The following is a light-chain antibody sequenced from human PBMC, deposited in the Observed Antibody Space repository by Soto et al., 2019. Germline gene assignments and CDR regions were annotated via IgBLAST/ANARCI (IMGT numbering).Light chain of an antibody. CDR1: QSVFSNSNNKKY. V-gene: IGKV4-1*01. CDR2: WAS. Sequence: DIVMTQSADSLAVSLGEMATINCKSSQSVFSNSNNKKYLAWYQQKPGQPPKLLIHWASIRDSGVPDRFSGSGSGTDFTLTINRLQAEDVAVYYCQQYYSTPWTFGQGPKVEIK. CDR3: QQYYSTPWT. J-gene: IGKJ1*01.